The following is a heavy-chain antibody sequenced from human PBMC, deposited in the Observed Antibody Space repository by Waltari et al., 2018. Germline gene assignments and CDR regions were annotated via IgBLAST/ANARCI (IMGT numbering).Heavy chain of an antibody. J-gene: IGHJ4*01. V-gene: IGHV3-30*18. CDR3: AKNPRSSGWYYFDY. Sequence: QVQLVESGGGVVQPGRSLRLSCAASGFTFSSYGMHWVRQAPGKGLEWVAVISYDGSIKNYADSMKGRFTISRDNSKNALYLRMNSLRAEDTAVYYCAKNPRSSGWYYFDYWGQGTLVTVSS. CDR1: GFTFSSYG. CDR2: ISYDGSIK. D-gene: IGHD6-19*01.